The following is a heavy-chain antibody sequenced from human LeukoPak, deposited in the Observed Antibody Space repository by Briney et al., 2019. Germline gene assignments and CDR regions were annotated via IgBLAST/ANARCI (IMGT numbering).Heavy chain of an antibody. CDR3: AKGGTHWPTGYYYMDV. Sequence: LPGGSLRLSCAASGFTFNSYAMSSVRQAPGKGLEWVSPISGSGGSTYYADSVKGRFTISRDNSKNTLYLQMNSLRAEDTAVYYCAKGGTHWPTGYYYMDVWGKGTTVTVSS. CDR2: ISGSGGST. CDR1: GFTFNSYA. J-gene: IGHJ6*03. V-gene: IGHV3-23*01. D-gene: IGHD1-1*01.